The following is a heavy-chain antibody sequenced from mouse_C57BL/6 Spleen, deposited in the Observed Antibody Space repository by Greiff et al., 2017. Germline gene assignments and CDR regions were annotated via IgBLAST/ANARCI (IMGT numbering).Heavy chain of an antibody. V-gene: IGHV14-3*01. CDR3: ASPPSFYYGSSYAMDY. CDR1: GFNIKNTS. CDR2: IDPANGNT. J-gene: IGHJ4*01. D-gene: IGHD1-1*01. Sequence: VQLQQSVAELVRPGASVKLSCTASGFNIKNTSMHWVKQRPEQGLAWIGRIDPANGNTKYAPKFQGKATITADPSSTTAYLQLSSLTSEDTAIYYCASPPSFYYGSSYAMDYWGQGTSVTVSS.